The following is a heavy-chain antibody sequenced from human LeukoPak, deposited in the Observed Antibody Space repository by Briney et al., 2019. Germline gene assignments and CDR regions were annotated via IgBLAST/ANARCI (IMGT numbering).Heavy chain of an antibody. V-gene: IGHV4-39*01. CDR2: IYYSGST. Sequence: SETLSLTCTVSGGSISSGTYYWGWIRQPPGKGLGWIGSIYYSGSTYYNPSLKSRVTISVDTSKNQFSLKLSSVTAADTAVYYCARLRIIVVVPPARLDYFDYWGQGTLVTVSS. CDR1: GGSISSGTYY. D-gene: IGHD2-2*01. J-gene: IGHJ4*02. CDR3: ARLRIIVVVPPARLDYFDY.